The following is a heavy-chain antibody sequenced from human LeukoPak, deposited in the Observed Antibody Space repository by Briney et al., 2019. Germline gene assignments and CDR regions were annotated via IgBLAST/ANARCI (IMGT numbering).Heavy chain of an antibody. Sequence: ASVKVSCKASGYTFTSYYMHWVRQAPGQGLEWMGIINPSGGSTSYARKFQGRVTMTRDTSTSTVYMELSSLRSEDTAVYYCARAPRTTDFDYWGQGTLVTVSS. V-gene: IGHV1-46*01. CDR3: ARAPRTTDFDY. CDR1: GYTFTSYY. J-gene: IGHJ4*02. D-gene: IGHD1-1*01. CDR2: INPSGGST.